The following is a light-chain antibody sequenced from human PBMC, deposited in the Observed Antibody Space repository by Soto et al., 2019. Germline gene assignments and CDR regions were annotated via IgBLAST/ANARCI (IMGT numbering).Light chain of an antibody. CDR3: QQYKNWHSWT. CDR2: GSS. Sequence: EKVMTQSPATLPMSPGERATLSCRASQSVSSYLAWYQQKPDQAPRLLIYGSSTRATGIPARFSGSGSGTEFTLTISSLQSEDFAVYYCQQYKNWHSWTFGRGTKVEIK. J-gene: IGKJ1*01. CDR1: QSVSSY. V-gene: IGKV3-15*01.